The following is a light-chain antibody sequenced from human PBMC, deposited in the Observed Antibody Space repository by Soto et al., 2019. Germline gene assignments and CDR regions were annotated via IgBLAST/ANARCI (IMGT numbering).Light chain of an antibody. CDR1: SSNIGAGYP. J-gene: IGLJ3*02. V-gene: IGLV1-40*01. CDR2: G. CDR3: QSYDSSLSRRWV. Sequence: QSVLTQPPSVSGAPGQRVTISCTGSSSNIGAGYPVHWYQQLPGTAPKLLVAGNRPSGVPDRFSVSKSGASAYLAITGLQAEDEADYYCQSYDSSLSRRWVFGGGTKLTVL.